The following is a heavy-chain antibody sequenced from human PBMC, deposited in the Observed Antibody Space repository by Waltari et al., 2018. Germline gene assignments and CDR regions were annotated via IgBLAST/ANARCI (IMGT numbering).Heavy chain of an antibody. CDR1: GGSISSYY. J-gene: IGHJ4*02. CDR2: IYYRGST. D-gene: IGHD1-26*01. Sequence: QVQLQESGPGLVKPSETLSLTCTVSGGSISSYYWSWIRQPPGTGLEWIGYIYYRGSTNHTPSLKSRVPISVDTSKSQFSLKLSSVTAADTAVYYCARPGRIVGASLGHYFDYWGQGTLVTVSS. CDR3: ARPGRIVGASLGHYFDY. V-gene: IGHV4-59*01.